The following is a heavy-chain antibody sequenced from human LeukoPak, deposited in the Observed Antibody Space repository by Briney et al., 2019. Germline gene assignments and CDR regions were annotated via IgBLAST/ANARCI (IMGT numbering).Heavy chain of an antibody. Sequence: SETLSHTCTVSGGSISSYYWSWLRQPPGKGLEWIGSIYYSGSTNYNPSLKSRVTISVDTSKNQFSLKLSSVTAADTAVYYCARHDYDILTGGPYFDYWGQGTLVTVSS. V-gene: IGHV4-59*01. CDR3: ARHDYDILTGGPYFDY. D-gene: IGHD3-9*01. J-gene: IGHJ4*02. CDR1: GGSISSYY. CDR2: IYYSGST.